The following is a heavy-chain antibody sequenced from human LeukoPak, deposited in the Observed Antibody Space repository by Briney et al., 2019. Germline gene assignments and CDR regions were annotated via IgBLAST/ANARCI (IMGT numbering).Heavy chain of an antibody. D-gene: IGHD3-22*01. Sequence: GGSLRLSCAASGFTFSSYGMHWVRQAPGKGLEWVAVIWYDGSNKYYADSVKGRFTISRDNSKNTLYLQMNSLRAEDTAVYYCARDGLLTYYYDSSGYLGDYWGQGTLVTVSS. CDR2: IWYDGSNK. V-gene: IGHV3-33*01. J-gene: IGHJ4*02. CDR1: GFTFSSYG. CDR3: ARDGLLTYYYDSSGYLGDY.